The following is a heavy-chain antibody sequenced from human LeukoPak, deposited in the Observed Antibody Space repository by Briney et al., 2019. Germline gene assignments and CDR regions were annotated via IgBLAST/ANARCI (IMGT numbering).Heavy chain of an antibody. CDR3: ARDQYDTWSRRGNFDS. CDR1: GFTFGKYW. D-gene: IGHD3-3*01. J-gene: IGHJ4*02. Sequence: GGSLRLSCVASGFTFGKYWMSWVRQAPGKGLEWVANIKLDGSEKNYVGSVKGRFTISRDNTKNSLYLQMNSLRAEDTAVFYCARDQYDTWSRRGNFDSWGQGTLVIVSS. V-gene: IGHV3-7*03. CDR2: IKLDGSEK.